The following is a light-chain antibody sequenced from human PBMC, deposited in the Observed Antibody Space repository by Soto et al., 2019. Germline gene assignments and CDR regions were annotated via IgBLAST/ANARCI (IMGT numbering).Light chain of an antibody. V-gene: IGKV3-11*01. CDR3: QQRISWPLT. CDR2: DAS. CDR1: QSVNGL. J-gene: IGKJ4*01. Sequence: EIMLKQSPATLSLSPGERATLSCRASQSVNGLLGWYQQKPGQAPRLLISDASNRATGIPARFSGSGSETDFTLTISSLEPEDFAAYYCQQRISWPLTFGGGTKVDIK.